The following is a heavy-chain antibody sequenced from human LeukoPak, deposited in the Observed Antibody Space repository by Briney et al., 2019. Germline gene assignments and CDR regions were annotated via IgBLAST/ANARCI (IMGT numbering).Heavy chain of an antibody. CDR3: ARGNVAAADPLDY. Sequence: ASVKVSCKASGYTFTGYYMHWVRQAPGQGLEWMGWINPNSGGTNYAQKFQGRVTMTRDTSISTAYMELSSLRSEDTAVYYCARGNVAAADPLDYWGQGTLGTVSS. V-gene: IGHV1-2*02. CDR2: INPNSGGT. J-gene: IGHJ4*02. D-gene: IGHD6-13*01. CDR1: GYTFTGYY.